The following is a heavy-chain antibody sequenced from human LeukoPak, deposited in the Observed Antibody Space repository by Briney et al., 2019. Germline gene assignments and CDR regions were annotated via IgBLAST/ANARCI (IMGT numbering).Heavy chain of an antibody. CDR2: SNPNTGGT. V-gene: IGHV1-2*02. Sequence: ASVKVSCKAAGYTFTGYYMHWVRQAPGQGLEWMGWSNPNTGGTNCAQKFQGRVTMTRDTSISTAYMELSSLRSDDTAVYYCAREDPGYCSGGSCSFYYWGQGTLVTVSS. D-gene: IGHD2-15*01. CDR1: GYTFTGYY. CDR3: AREDPGYCSGGSCSFYY. J-gene: IGHJ4*02.